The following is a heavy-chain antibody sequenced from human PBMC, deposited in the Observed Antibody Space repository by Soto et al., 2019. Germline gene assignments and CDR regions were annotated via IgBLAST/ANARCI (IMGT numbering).Heavy chain of an antibody. D-gene: IGHD3-22*01. Sequence: GGSLILCWAASGCSLSDYRINWVRQAPGKGLEWVSYISSSSTTIYYADSVKGRFTISRDNAKNSLYLQMNSLRAEDTAVYYCARDPLRGLYYYDSSGYSPLDYWGQGTLVNVSS. CDR1: GCSLSDYR. CDR3: ARDPLRGLYYYDSSGYSPLDY. CDR2: ISSSSTTI. J-gene: IGHJ4*02. V-gene: IGHV3-48*04.